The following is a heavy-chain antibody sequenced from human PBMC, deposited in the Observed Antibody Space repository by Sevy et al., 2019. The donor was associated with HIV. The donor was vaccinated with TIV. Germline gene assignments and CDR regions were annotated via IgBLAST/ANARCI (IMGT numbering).Heavy chain of an antibody. D-gene: IGHD5-12*01. Sequence: SETLSLTCSVSGGTIVSSGHYWGWIRQTPGKGLEWIGSIYYNGHTYYHPSLNSRLTISIDTSKNQFSLNLSSVTAADTAIYCCAREAGGYDYDYGMDVWGQGTTVTVSS. CDR2: IYYNGHT. CDR3: AREAGGYDYDYGMDV. V-gene: IGHV4-39*02. J-gene: IGHJ6*02. CDR1: GGTIVSSGHY.